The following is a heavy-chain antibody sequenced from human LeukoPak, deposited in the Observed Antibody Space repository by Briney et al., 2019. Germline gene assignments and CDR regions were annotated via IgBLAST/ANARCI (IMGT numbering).Heavy chain of an antibody. CDR3: ARACSSSTCGVPGGVYAVDI. V-gene: IGHV3-21*01. J-gene: IGHJ3*02. CDR2: ISSGGGSI. Sequence: SGGSLRLSCSASGFTFSSYSIDWVRQAPGKGLEWVSFISSGGGSISYADSVKGRFTISRENAKNSLSLQMSSLRVEDTAVYYCARACSSSTCGVPGGVYAVDIWGQGTMVTVSS. CDR1: GFTFSSYS. D-gene: IGHD2-2*01.